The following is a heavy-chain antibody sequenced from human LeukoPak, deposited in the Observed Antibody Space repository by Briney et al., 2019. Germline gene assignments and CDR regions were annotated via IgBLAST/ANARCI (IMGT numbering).Heavy chain of an antibody. Sequence: ASVKVSCKASGNTFTGYYMHWVRQAPGQGLEWMGWINPNSGGTNYAQKFQGRVTMTRDTSISTAYMELSRVRSDDTAVYYCAREARDNYCSSTSCYTNNWFDPWGQGTLVTVSS. CDR1: GNTFTGYY. V-gene: IGHV1-2*02. CDR2: INPNSGGT. CDR3: AREARDNYCSSTSCYTNNWFDP. J-gene: IGHJ5*02. D-gene: IGHD2-2*02.